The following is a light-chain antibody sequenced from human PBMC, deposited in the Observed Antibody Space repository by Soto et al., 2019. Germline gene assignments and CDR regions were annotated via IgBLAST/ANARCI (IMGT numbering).Light chain of an antibody. CDR3: QQYNNWPPVT. Sequence: EIVMMQSPATLSGSPRERVTLSCRASQSVSSNLAWYQQKSGQAPRLLIYGASTRATGIPARFSGSGSGTEFTLTISSLQSEDFAIYYCQQYNNWPPVTFGQGTRLEIK. J-gene: IGKJ5*01. CDR1: QSVSSN. CDR2: GAS. V-gene: IGKV3-15*01.